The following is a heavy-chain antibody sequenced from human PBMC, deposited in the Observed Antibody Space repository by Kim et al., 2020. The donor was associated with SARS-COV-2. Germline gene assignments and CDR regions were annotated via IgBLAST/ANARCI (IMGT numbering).Heavy chain of an antibody. Sequence: ASVKVSCKASGYTFTSYGISWVRQAPGQGLEWMGWISAYNGNTNYAQKLQGRVTMTTDTSTSTAYMELRSLRSDDTAVYYCARDCHHYYDSSGCYWGQGTLVTVSS. V-gene: IGHV1-18*01. CDR2: ISAYNGNT. CDR1: GYTFTSYG. CDR3: ARDCHHYYDSSGCY. D-gene: IGHD3-22*01. J-gene: IGHJ4*02.